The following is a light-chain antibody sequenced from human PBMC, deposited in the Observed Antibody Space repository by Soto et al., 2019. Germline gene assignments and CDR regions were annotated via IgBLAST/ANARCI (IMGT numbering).Light chain of an antibody. CDR2: KAS. V-gene: IGKV1-5*03. CDR3: HQYNSFPWT. J-gene: IGKJ1*01. Sequence: DIQMTQSPSTLSASVGDRVTLTCRASQNISNWLAWFQQKPGKAPNLLIYKASSLESGVPSSFSGSGSGTEFTLTIRSLQPDDFATYYCHQYNSFPWTFGQGTKVEIK. CDR1: QNISNW.